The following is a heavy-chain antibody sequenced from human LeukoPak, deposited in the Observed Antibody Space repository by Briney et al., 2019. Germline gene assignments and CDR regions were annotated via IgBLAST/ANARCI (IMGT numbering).Heavy chain of an antibody. CDR2: MYYSWSW. J-gene: IGHJ4*02. D-gene: IGHD2-15*01. CDR3: AIDSSCSGGTSYDR. V-gene: IGHV4-61*01. Sequence: ETLCLSCALSLGSVSSGSEYWGSTRLPPGDGLGWIGYMYYSWSWNYSPTRKSRVTISLVMTKNQYSLKLSSVHAADTAVYYCAIDSSCSGGTSYDRWGQGTLVTVSS. CDR1: LGSVSSGSEY.